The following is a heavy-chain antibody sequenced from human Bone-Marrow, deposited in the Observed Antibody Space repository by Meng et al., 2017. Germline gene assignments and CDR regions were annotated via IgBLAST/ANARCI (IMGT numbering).Heavy chain of an antibody. CDR1: GYTFTSYA. D-gene: IGHD3-9*01. CDR2: INAGNGNT. Sequence: QGPLVPVGAEVKKPGASVKVSCKASGYTFTSYAMQWVRQAPGQRLEWMGWINAGNGNTKYSQKFQGRVTITRDTSASTAYMELSSPRSEDTAVYYCARGNTYYDILTIDYWGQGTLVTVSS. CDR3: ARGNTYYDILTIDY. J-gene: IGHJ4*02. V-gene: IGHV1-3*01.